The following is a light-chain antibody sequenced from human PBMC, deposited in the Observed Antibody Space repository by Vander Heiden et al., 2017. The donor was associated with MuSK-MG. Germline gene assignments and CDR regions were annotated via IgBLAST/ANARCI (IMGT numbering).Light chain of an antibody. V-gene: IGKV1-5*01. J-gene: IGKJ5*01. CDR1: ETIDDS. CDR3: QQYSDFIT. Sequence: DIQMTQSPSTLSASIGDRVTVTCRASETIDDSLAWYQQKPGNAPKLLIYDASRWERGVPSRFSGNGSGTEFTLTIIRRQYDDFANYYCQQYSDFITFGQGTQMDIK. CDR2: DAS.